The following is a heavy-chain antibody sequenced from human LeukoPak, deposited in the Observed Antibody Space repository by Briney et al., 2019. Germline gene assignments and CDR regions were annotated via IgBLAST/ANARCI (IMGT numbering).Heavy chain of an antibody. V-gene: IGHV3-15*01. Sequence: GGSLRLSCSASGFIFSNYWMSWVRQAPGKGLEWVARMKRQSDGGTTDYAAFVKGRFTVSRDDSENTVYLQMNSLKTEDTAVYYCTTTLTSGHSYFNYWGQGTLVTVSS. CDR2: MKRQSDGGTT. CDR1: GFIFSNYW. J-gene: IGHJ4*02. CDR3: TTTLTSGHSYFNY. D-gene: IGHD5-12*01.